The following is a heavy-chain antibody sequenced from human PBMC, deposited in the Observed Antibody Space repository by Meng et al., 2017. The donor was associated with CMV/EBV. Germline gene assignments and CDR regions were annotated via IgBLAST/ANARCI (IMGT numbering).Heavy chain of an antibody. J-gene: IGHJ4*02. CDR1: GFTFSTAC. D-gene: IGHD6-13*01. V-gene: IGHV3-15*01. CDR2: IKSKNDGGTT. CDR3: TTEIGFIAAAGTSLSLLDY. Sequence: GGSLRLSCAASGFTFSTACMSWVRQAPGKGLEWVGRIKSKNDGGTTDYAAPVKGKFTISRDDSKNTLYMQMNSLKTEDTAVYYCTTEIGFIAAAGTSLSLLDYWGQGTLVTVSS.